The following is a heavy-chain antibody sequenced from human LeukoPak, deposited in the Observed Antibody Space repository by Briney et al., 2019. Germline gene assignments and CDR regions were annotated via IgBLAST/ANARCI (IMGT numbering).Heavy chain of an antibody. V-gene: IGHV4-61*02. D-gene: IGHD2/OR15-2a*01. CDR2: IYTSGST. CDR1: GGSISSGSYY. J-gene: IGHJ3*02. CDR3: ASRRGSKGAFDI. Sequence: SETLSLTCTVSGGSISSGSYYWSWIRQPAGKGLEWIGRIYTSGSTNYNPSLKSRVTISVDTSKNQFSLKLSSVTAADTAVYYCASRRGSKGAFDIWGQGTMVTVSS.